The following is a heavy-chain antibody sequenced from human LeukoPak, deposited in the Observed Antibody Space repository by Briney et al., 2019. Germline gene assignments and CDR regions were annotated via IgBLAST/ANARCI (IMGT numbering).Heavy chain of an antibody. CDR1: GFIFSNYA. CDR3: AKSGGSRKLSGYYYMDV. D-gene: IGHD2-15*01. J-gene: IGHJ6*03. Sequence: GGSLRLSCAASGFIFSNYAMQWVRQAPGMGLEWVAFIRYDGGNTYYADSVKGRFTISRDNSKNTLYLQMNSLRTEDTALYYCAKSGGSRKLSGYYYMDVWGKGTTVTISS. V-gene: IGHV3-30*02. CDR2: IRYDGGNT.